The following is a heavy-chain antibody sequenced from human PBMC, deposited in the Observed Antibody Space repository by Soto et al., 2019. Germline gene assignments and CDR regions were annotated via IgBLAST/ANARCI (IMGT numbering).Heavy chain of an antibody. V-gene: IGHV3-66*01. J-gene: IGHJ3*02. CDR3: DREDRYCRGSSCSISGDAFDI. Sequence: EVLLVESGGGLVQPGGSLRLSCAASGHIVTSTYMNWVRQAPGKGLERVAGISNDGDTHYADSVRSRYSRSRDISTNTLHLQMSSLRVEDTAVYYCDREDRYCRGSSCSISGDAFDIWGQGTMVTVSS. D-gene: IGHD2-15*01. CDR2: ISNDGDT. CDR1: GHIVTSTY.